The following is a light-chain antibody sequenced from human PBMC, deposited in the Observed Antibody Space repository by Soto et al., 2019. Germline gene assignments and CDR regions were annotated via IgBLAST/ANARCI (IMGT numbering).Light chain of an antibody. J-gene: IGKJ5*01. CDR2: DAS. CDR3: QQRSNWPPIT. CDR1: QSIRSY. V-gene: IGKV3-11*01. Sequence: EILLTQSPATLSLSPGERATLSCRASQSIRSYLAWYQQKSGQAPRLLIYDASNRATGIPVRFSGSGSGTDFTLTISSLEPEDLAVYYCQQRSNWPPITFGQGTHWRLN.